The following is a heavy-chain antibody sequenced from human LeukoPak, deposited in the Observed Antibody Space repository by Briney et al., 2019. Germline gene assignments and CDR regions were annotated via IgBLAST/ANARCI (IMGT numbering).Heavy chain of an antibody. V-gene: IGHV3-23*01. CDR3: AKSSYYDSSGYYREYYFDY. J-gene: IGHJ4*02. CDR1: GFTFSSYA. CDR2: ITGSAGST. Sequence: GSLRLSCAASGFTFSSYAMHWVRQAPGKGLEWVSGITGSAGSTHYADSVKGRFTISRDNTKNTLYLQMNSLRAEDTAIYYCAKSSYYDSSGYYREYYFDYWGQGTLVTVSS. D-gene: IGHD3-22*01.